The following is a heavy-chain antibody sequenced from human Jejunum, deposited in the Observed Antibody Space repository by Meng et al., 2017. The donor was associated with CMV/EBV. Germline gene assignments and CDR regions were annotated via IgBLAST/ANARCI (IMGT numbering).Heavy chain of an antibody. D-gene: IGHD4-11*01. Sequence: FTFSDHYIGWVRQAPGKGLEWVGRIRGKAHSYATAYAASVKGRFTISRDDSKNTAYLQMNSLKTEDTAVYYCTRADSSNYGSLFDYWGQGTLVTVSS. V-gene: IGHV3-73*01. J-gene: IGHJ4*02. CDR3: TRADSSNYGSLFDY. CDR1: FTFSDHY. CDR2: IRGKAHSYAT.